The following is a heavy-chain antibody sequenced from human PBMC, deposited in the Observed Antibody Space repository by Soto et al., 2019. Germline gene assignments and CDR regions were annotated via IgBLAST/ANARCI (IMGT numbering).Heavy chain of an antibody. Sequence: QVQLVESGGGVVQPGRSLRLSCAASGFTFSSYGMHWVRQAPGKGLEWVAVIWYDGSNKYYADSVKGRFTISRDNSKNTLYLQMNSLRAEDTAVYYCARHLELRGYFDYWGQGTLVTVSS. CDR3: ARHLELRGYFDY. CDR2: IWYDGSNK. J-gene: IGHJ4*02. D-gene: IGHD1-7*01. CDR1: GFTFSSYG. V-gene: IGHV3-33*01.